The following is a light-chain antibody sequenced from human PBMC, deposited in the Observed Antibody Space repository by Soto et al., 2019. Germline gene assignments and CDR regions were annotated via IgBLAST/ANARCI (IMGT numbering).Light chain of an antibody. Sequence: QSALTQPASVSGSPGQSITISCTGTSSDVGGYNYVSWYQQHPGKAPKLMIYDVSNRPSGVSNRFSGSKYGNTASLTISGLQAEDEADYYCSSYTSSSTGVVFGGGTKLTVL. J-gene: IGLJ2*01. CDR3: SSYTSSSTGVV. V-gene: IGLV2-14*01. CDR2: DVS. CDR1: SSDVGGYNY.